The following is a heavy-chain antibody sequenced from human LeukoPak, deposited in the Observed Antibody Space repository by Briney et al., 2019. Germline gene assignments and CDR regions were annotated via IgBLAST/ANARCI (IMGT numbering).Heavy chain of an antibody. CDR1: GGSISSSSYY. CDR2: IYYSGST. Sequence: SETLSLTCTVPGGSISSSSYYWGWIRQPPGKGLEWIGSIYYSGSTYYNPSLKSRVTISVDTSKNQFSLKLSSVTAADTAVYYCGSSSSSFPYYFDYWGQGTLVTVSS. V-gene: IGHV4-39*07. CDR3: GSSSSSFPYYFDY. J-gene: IGHJ4*02. D-gene: IGHD6-6*01.